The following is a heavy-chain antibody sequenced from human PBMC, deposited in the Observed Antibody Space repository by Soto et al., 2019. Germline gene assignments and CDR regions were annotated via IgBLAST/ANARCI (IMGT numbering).Heavy chain of an antibody. Sequence: PGESLEISLKGSGYSLTRYWIGWVRQMPGKGLEWVAIIYPGDSDTRSSPSFQGQVTISADKSISTAYLQWSSLKASDTAMYYCASHGIVVPAAIGHDAFAIWGQGTMVTVSS. J-gene: IGHJ3*02. CDR2: IYPGDSDT. CDR3: ASHGIVVPAAIGHDAFAI. V-gene: IGHV5-51*01. D-gene: IGHD2-2*01. CDR1: GYSLTRYW.